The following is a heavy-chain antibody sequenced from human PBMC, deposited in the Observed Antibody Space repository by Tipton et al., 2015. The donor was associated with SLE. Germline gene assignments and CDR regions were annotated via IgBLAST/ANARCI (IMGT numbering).Heavy chain of an antibody. CDR2: INHSGST. D-gene: IGHD1-7*01. J-gene: IGHJ4*02. V-gene: IGHV4-34*01. CDR1: GGSFSGYY. CDR3: ARLLFLWNFVSYFDY. Sequence: TLSLTCAVYGGSFSGYYWSWIRQPPGKGLEWIGEINHSGSTNYNPSLKSRVTISVDTSKNQFSLKLSSVTAADTAVYYCARLLFLWNFVSYFDYWGQGTLVTVSS.